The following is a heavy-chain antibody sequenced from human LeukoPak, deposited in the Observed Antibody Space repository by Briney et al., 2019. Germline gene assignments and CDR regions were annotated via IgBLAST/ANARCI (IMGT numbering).Heavy chain of an antibody. D-gene: IGHD3-22*01. V-gene: IGHV1-69*01. Sequence: SVKLSSKASGVTFGSYDFTFNSYAISWVRQAPGQGLEWMGGIIPIYCRANYPQKFQGRVTITADESTRTVTMQLSSLRSEDTAVYYCAGFFYDNSNDAFDSWGQGTVVTVS. J-gene: IGHJ3*02. CDR2: IIPIYCRA. CDR1: GVTFGSYDFTFNSYA. CDR3: AGFFYDNSNDAFDS.